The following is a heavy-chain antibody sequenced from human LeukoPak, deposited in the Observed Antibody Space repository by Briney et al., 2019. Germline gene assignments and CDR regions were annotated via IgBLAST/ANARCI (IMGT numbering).Heavy chain of an antibody. CDR1: GGSISIYY. V-gene: IGHV4-59*01. Sequence: SETLSLTCTVSGGSISIYYWSWIRQPPGKGLEWIGYIYYSESTNYNPSLKSRVTISVDTSKNQFSLKLSSVTAADTAVYYCARDTEVAWYYFDYWGQGTLVTVSS. J-gene: IGHJ4*02. D-gene: IGHD4-23*01. CDR3: ARDTEVAWYYFDY. CDR2: IYYSEST.